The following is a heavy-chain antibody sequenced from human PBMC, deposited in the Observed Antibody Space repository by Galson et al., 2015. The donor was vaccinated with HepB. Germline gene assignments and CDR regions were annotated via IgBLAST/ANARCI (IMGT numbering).Heavy chain of an antibody. Sequence: SVKVSCKASGYTFTSYYMHWVRQAPGQGLEWMGIINPSGGSTSYAQKFQGRVTMTRDTSTSTVYMELSSLRSEDTAMYYCARAVSPPPDYGSGSHPPSNFDYWGQGTLVTVSS. CDR1: GYTFTSYY. D-gene: IGHD3-10*01. J-gene: IGHJ4*02. V-gene: IGHV1-46*03. CDR2: INPSGGST. CDR3: ARAVSPPPDYGSGSHPPSNFDY.